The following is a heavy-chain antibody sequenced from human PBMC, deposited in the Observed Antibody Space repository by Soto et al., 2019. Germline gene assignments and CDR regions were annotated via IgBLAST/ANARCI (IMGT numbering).Heavy chain of an antibody. Sequence: GGSLRLSCAASGITFSSYAMSWVRQAPGKGLEWVSGISGSGGSTYYADSVKGRFTISRDNSKNTLYLQMNSLRAEDTAVYYCAKETEMATINYWGQGTLVTVSS. CDR3: AKETEMATINY. J-gene: IGHJ4*02. V-gene: IGHV3-23*01. CDR2: ISGSGGST. D-gene: IGHD5-12*01. CDR1: GITFSSYA.